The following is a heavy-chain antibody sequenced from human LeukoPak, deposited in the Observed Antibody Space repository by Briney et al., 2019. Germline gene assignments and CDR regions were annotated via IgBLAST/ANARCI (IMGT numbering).Heavy chain of an antibody. CDR3: ATYGDYVSFDY. V-gene: IGHV3-48*03. J-gene: IGHJ4*02. D-gene: IGHD4-17*01. Sequence: PGGSLRLSCAASGFTFSSYEMNWVRQAPGKGLEWVSYISSSGSTIYYADSVKGRFTISRDNAKNSLYLQMHSLRAEDTAVYYCATYGDYVSFDYWGQGTLVTVSS. CDR1: GFTFSSYE. CDR2: ISSSGSTI.